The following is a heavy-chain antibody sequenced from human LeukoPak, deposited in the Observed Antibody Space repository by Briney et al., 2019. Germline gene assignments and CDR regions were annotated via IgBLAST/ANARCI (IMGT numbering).Heavy chain of an antibody. V-gene: IGHV4-31*03. CDR1: GDSISSRKHY. D-gene: IGHD5-12*01. CDR2: IYYSGTT. Sequence: SQTLSLTCSVSGDSISSRKHYWTWIRQLPGKRLEGIGHIYYSGTTYYNPSLESRVTILVDTSRNQFSLRLSSVTAADTAVYYCARDYSGYDFLDYWGQGTLVTVSS. CDR3: ARDYSGYDFLDY. J-gene: IGHJ4*02.